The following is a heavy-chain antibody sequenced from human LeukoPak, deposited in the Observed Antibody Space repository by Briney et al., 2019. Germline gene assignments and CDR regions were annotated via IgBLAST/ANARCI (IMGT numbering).Heavy chain of an antibody. V-gene: IGHV3-66*01. CDR3: ARDPLIAVAGTPVG. D-gene: IGHD6-19*01. CDR2: IYSGGST. J-gene: IGHJ4*02. Sequence: GGSLRLSCAASGFTVSSNYMSWVRQAPGKGLEWVSVIYSGGSTYYADSVKGRFTISRDNSKNTLYLQMNSLRAEDTAVYYCARDPLIAVAGTPVGWGQGTLVTVSS. CDR1: GFTVSSNY.